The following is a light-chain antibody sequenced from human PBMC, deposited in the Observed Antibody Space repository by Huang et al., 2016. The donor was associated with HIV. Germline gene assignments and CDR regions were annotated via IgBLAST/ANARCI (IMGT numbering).Light chain of an antibody. CDR1: QSISIY. Sequence: DIQMTQSPSSLSASIGDRVTITCRASQSISIYLNWYQQKPGQAPKLLIYAASSVHTEVPSSFTVKGSGTDFTLTIRGLQREDFATYFCQQSYRTPYTFGQGTNLEIK. CDR2: AAS. J-gene: IGKJ2*01. CDR3: QQSYRTPYT. V-gene: IGKV1-39*01.